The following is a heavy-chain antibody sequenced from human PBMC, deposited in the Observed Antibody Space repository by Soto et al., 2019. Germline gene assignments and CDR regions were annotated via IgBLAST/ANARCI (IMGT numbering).Heavy chain of an antibody. Sequence: EVQLSESGGYLRQPGGSLRLSCAASGFTFTNYAMTWVRQTPGKGLEWVSGISASGGLKYYADSVRGRFTVSRDNSKNILYLQMDNLRDEDTALYYCAREVGAPSGWLHPWGQGTQVTVSS. J-gene: IGHJ5*02. CDR1: GFTFTNYA. D-gene: IGHD1-26*01. V-gene: IGHV3-23*01. CDR3: AREVGAPSGWLHP. CDR2: ISASGGLK.